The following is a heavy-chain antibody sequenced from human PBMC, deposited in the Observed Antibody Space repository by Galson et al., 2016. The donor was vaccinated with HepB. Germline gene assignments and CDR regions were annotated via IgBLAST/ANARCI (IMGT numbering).Heavy chain of an antibody. D-gene: IGHD3-10*01. CDR2: ISNSGDNT. CDR3: AKDDGGFGGLDY. CDR1: GFTLGSYA. Sequence: SLRLSCAASGFTLGSYAMSWVRQAPGKGLEWVSAISNSGDNTFYADSVKGRFTISRDTSRNTLYLQMNSLRAEDTAIYYCAKDDGGFGGLDYWGQGTLVTVSS. J-gene: IGHJ4*02. V-gene: IGHV3-23*01.